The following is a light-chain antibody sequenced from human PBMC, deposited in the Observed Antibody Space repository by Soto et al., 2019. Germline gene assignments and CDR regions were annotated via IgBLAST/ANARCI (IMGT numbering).Light chain of an antibody. V-gene: IGLV2-23*01. CDR3: CSYAGSSWV. CDR2: EGS. J-gene: IGLJ3*02. CDR1: SSDVASYNL. Sequence: QSALTQPASVSGSPGQSITISCTGTSSDVASYNLVSWYQQHPGKAPKLMIYEGSKRPSGVSNRFSGSKSGNTASLTISGLQAEDEADYYCCSYAGSSWVFGGGTKLTVL.